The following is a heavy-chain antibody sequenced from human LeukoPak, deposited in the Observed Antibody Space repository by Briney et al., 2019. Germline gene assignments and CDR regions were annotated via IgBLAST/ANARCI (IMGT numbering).Heavy chain of an antibody. Sequence: GGSLRLSCAASGFTFSSYAMGWVRQAPGKGLEWVSAISGSGGSTYYADSVKGRFTISRDNSKNTLYLQMNSLRAEDTAVYYCAKDSDYYDSSGYCDYWGQGTLVTVSS. CDR3: AKDSDYYDSSGYCDY. D-gene: IGHD3-22*01. CDR2: ISGSGGST. V-gene: IGHV3-23*01. CDR1: GFTFSSYA. J-gene: IGHJ4*02.